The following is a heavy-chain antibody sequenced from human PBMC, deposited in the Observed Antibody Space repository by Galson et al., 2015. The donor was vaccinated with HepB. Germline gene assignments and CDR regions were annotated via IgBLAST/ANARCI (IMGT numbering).Heavy chain of an antibody. V-gene: IGHV3-9*01. J-gene: IGHJ6*02. D-gene: IGHD3-3*01. CDR3: AKDIGRYYDFWSGYGLTYDFGLDV. CDR1: GFNFNDYG. Sequence: SLRLSCAASGFNFNDYGLHWVRQAPGKGLEWVSGISWNSASIGYADSVKGRFTTSRDNAKNSLYLQMNSLRAEDTALYYCAKDIGRYYDFWSGYGLTYDFGLDVWGQGTLVTASS. CDR2: ISWNSASI.